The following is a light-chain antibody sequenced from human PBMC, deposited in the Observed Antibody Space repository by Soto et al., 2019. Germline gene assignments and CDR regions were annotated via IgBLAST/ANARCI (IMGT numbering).Light chain of an antibody. CDR3: QQSYSTPRT. CDR1: QSISSY. CDR2: AAS. J-gene: IGKJ1*01. Sequence: SQMTPSPASLSAFVGGRVTITCRASQSISSYLNWYQQKPGKAPKLMIYAASSLQSGVPSRFSGSGSGTDFTLTISSLQPEDVATYYCQQSYSTPRTFGQGTKVDIK. V-gene: IGKV1-39*01.